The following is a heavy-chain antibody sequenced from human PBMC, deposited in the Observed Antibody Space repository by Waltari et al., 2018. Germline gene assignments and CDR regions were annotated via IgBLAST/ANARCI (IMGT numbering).Heavy chain of an antibody. Sequence: EVQLVESGGGLVQPGGSLRLSCAASGFTFSNYGVNWVRQVPGRGLEWISYINGSSNIIYDADSVKGRFTVSRDNAKNSLYLQMHSLRAEDTAVYYCARDRYMDVWGHGTTVTVSS. V-gene: IGHV3-48*04. CDR1: GFTFSNYG. J-gene: IGHJ6*02. CDR2: INGSSNII. CDR3: ARDRYMDV.